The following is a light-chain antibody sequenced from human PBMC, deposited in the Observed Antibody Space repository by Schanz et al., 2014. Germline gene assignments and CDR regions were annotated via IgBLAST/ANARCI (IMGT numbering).Light chain of an antibody. Sequence: DIQMTQSPSTLSASVGDRVTITCRASQSISTWLAWYQQKPGQAPQLLIYKASNLESGVPSRFSGSGSGTEFTLTISSLQPDDFATYYCQQYVSSSNTFGQGTKLEIK. CDR2: KAS. V-gene: IGKV1-5*03. CDR1: QSISTW. J-gene: IGKJ2*01. CDR3: QQYVSSSNT.